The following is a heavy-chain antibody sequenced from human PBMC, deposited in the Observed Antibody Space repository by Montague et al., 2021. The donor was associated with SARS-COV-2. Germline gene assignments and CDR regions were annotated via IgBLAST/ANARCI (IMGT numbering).Heavy chain of an antibody. J-gene: IGHJ3*02. CDR3: ARGLGGTYSDDAFDI. V-gene: IGHV4-30-2*01. D-gene: IGHD1-26*01. Sequence: YYNPSLKSRVTISVDRSKNHFSLKLTSVTAADTAVYYCARGLGGTYSDDAFDIWGHGNMFTVFS.